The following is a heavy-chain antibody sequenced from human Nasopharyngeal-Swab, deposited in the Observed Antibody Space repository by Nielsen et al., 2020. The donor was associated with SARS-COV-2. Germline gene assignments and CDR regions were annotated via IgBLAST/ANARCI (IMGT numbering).Heavy chain of an antibody. Sequence: ASVKVSCKASGYTFSNYIIHWVRQDPGQRLEWMGWINAGNDNANFSQKFQGRVTISRDTSASTAYMELSSLRSEDTAVYYCARENGDTSPFFFYYYGTDVWGQGSTVTVSS. CDR3: ARENGDTSPFFFYYYGTDV. CDR2: INAGNDNA. V-gene: IGHV1-3*01. J-gene: IGHJ6*01. D-gene: IGHD2-21*02. CDR1: GYTFSNYI.